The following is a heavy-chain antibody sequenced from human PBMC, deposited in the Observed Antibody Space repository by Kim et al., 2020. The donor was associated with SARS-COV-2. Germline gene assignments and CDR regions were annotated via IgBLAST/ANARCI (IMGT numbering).Heavy chain of an antibody. J-gene: IGHJ6*02. Sequence: SVKVSCKASGFTFTSSAVQWVRQARGQRLEWIGWIVVGSGNTNYAQKFQERVTITRDMSTSTAYMELSSLRSEDTAVYYCAASASGSYSYGMDVWGQGTTVTVSS. CDR1: GFTFTSSA. CDR3: AASASGSYSYGMDV. V-gene: IGHV1-58*01. CDR2: IVVGSGNT. D-gene: IGHD1-26*01.